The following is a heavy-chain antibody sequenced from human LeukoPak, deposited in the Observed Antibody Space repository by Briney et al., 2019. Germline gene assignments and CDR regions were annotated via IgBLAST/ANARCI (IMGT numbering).Heavy chain of an antibody. D-gene: IGHD3-10*01. CDR2: IWNDGSKT. V-gene: IGHV3-33*06. CDR3: AKSPSARGTSTMYN. J-gene: IGHJ4*02. Sequence: GRSLRLSCAASGFPFSSYGMHWVRQAPGKGLEWVAVIWNDGSKTEYGDYVKGRITISRDNSKTTLYLQMNSLRAEDTAVYFCAKSPSARGTSTMYNWGQGTLVTVSA. CDR1: GFPFSSYG.